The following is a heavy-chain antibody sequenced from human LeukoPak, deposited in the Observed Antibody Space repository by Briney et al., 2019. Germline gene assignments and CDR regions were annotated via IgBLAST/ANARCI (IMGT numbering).Heavy chain of an antibody. CDR2: MNPNSGNT. Sequence: ASVKVSCKASRYTFTSYDINWVRQATGQGLEWLGWMNPNSGNTGYAQKFQGRVIMTRTTSISTAYMELSSLRSEDTAVYYCARGGSYYDSSGYYRGAFAIWGQGTMVTVSS. J-gene: IGHJ3*02. CDR1: RYTFTSYD. CDR3: ARGGSYYDSSGYYRGAFAI. V-gene: IGHV1-8*01. D-gene: IGHD3-22*01.